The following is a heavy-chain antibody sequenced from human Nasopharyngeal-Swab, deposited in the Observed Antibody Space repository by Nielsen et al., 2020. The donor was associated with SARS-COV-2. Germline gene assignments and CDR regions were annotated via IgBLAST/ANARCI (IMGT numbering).Heavy chain of an antibody. V-gene: IGHV1-2*06. J-gene: IGHJ4*02. CDR1: GYTFTGYY. Sequence: ASVKVSCKASGYTFTGYYMHWVRQAPGQGLEWMGRINPNSGGTNYAQKFQGRVTMTRDTSISTAYMELSRLRSDDTAVYYCARSPYADPLGLVYWGQGTLVIVSS. D-gene: IGHD4-17*01. CDR2: INPNSGGT. CDR3: ARSPYADPLGLVY.